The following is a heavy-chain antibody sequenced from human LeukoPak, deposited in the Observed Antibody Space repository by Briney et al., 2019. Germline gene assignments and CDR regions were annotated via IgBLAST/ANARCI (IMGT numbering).Heavy chain of an antibody. D-gene: IGHD3-10*01. J-gene: IGHJ4*02. Sequence: SETLSLTCTVSGGSISSYYWSWIRQPPGKGLEWIGYIYYSGSTNYNPSLKSRVTISVDTSKNQFSLKLSSVTAADTAVYYCAGATMVRGSDTFDYWGQGTLVTVSS. CDR1: GGSISSYY. CDR3: AGATMVRGSDTFDY. CDR2: IYYSGST. V-gene: IGHV4-59*01.